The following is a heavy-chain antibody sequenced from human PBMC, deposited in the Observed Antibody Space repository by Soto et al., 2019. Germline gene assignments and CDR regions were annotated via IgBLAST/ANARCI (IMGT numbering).Heavy chain of an antibody. CDR2: IDPSDSYT. V-gene: IGHV5-10-1*01. CDR1: GYSFTSYW. J-gene: IGHJ6*02. CDR3: ARTVATTDYYYYGMDV. D-gene: IGHD5-12*01. Sequence: GESLKISCKGSGYSFTSYWISWVRQMPGKGLEWMGRIDPSDSYTNYSPSFQGHVTISADKSISTAYLQWSSLKASDTAMYYCARTVATTDYYYYGMDVWGQGTTVTVS.